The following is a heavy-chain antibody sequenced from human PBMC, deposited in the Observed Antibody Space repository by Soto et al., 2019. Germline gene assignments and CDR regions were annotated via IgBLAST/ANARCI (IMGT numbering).Heavy chain of an antibody. CDR2: ISAYNGNT. J-gene: IGHJ6*02. D-gene: IGHD3-3*01. Sequence: ASVKVSCKASGYTFTSYGISWVRQAPGQGLEWMGWISAYNGNTNYAQKLQGRVTMTTDTSTSTAYMELRSLRSDDAAVYYCARDRGYDFWSGYYYYGMDVWGQGTTVTVSS. CDR3: ARDRGYDFWSGYYYYGMDV. CDR1: GYTFTSYG. V-gene: IGHV1-18*04.